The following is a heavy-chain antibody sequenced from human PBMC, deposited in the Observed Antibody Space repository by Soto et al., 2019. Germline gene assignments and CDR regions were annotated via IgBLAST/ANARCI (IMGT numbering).Heavy chain of an antibody. J-gene: IGHJ3*02. CDR2: IYSGGST. V-gene: IGHV3-53*01. CDR1: GFTVSSNY. D-gene: IGHD2-8*01. Sequence: GGSLILSCAASGFTVSSNYMSWVRQAPGKGLEWVSVIYSGGSTYYADSVKGRFTISRDNSKNTLYLQMNSLRAEDTAVYYCARVDIVLMVYAIDIWGQGTMVTVSS. CDR3: ARVDIVLMVYAIDI.